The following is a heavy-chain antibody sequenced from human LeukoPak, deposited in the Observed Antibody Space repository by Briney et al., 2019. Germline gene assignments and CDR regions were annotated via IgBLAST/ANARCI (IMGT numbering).Heavy chain of an antibody. CDR2: ISSSSSTI. J-gene: IGHJ4*02. V-gene: IGHV3-48*04. Sequence: GGSLRLSCAASGFTFSSYSMNWVRQAPGKGLEWVSYISSSSSTIYYADSVKGRFTISRDNAKNSLYLQMNSLRAEDTAVYYCANIKGSSGIDYWGQGTLVTVSS. CDR1: GFTFSSYS. CDR3: ANIKGSSGIDY. D-gene: IGHD3-22*01.